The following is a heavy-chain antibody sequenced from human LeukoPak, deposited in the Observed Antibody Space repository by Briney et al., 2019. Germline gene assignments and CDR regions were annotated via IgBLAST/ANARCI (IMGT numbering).Heavy chain of an antibody. J-gene: IGHJ4*02. V-gene: IGHV4-59*01. CDR2: IYYSGST. D-gene: IGHD2-15*01. CDR1: GGSISSYY. Sequence: SETLSLTCTVSGGSISSYYWSWIRQPPGKGLEWIGYIYYSGSTNYNPSLKSRVTISVDTSKNQFSLKLSSVTAADTAVYYCARAPSVCSGGSCWLDYWGQGTLVTVSS. CDR3: ARAPSVCSGGSCWLDY.